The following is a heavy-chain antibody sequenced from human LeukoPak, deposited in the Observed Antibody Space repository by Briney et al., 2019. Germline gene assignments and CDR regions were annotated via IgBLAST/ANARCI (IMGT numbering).Heavy chain of an antibody. Sequence: GGSLRLSCAGSGFIFSNYGIHWVRQAPGKGLEWVSFIRNGGSSEYYADSVKGRFTISRDNSKNSLYLLMNSLRPQDTAVYYCAKSRAPTAAPDAFDIWGQGTMVSVSS. CDR1: GFIFSNYG. J-gene: IGHJ3*02. D-gene: IGHD1-14*01. CDR2: IRNGGSSE. V-gene: IGHV3-30*02. CDR3: AKSRAPTAAPDAFDI.